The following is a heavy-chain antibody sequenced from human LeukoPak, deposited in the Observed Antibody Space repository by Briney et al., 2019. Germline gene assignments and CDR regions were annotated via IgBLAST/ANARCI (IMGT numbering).Heavy chain of an antibody. CDR1: GFTLSHYY. CDR2: ISSSGSTI. D-gene: IGHD4-23*01. Sequence: GGSLRLSCAASGFTLSHYYMTWIRQAPGRGLEWVSYISSSGSTIYYADSVKGRFTISRDNAKNSLYLQMNSLRAEDTAVYYCARDFLSYGGNHIDYWGQGTLVTVSS. J-gene: IGHJ4*02. V-gene: IGHV3-11*01. CDR3: ARDFLSYGGNHIDY.